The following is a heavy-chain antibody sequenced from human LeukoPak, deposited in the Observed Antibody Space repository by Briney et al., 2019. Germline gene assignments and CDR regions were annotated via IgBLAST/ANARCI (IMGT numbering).Heavy chain of an antibody. Sequence: GGSLRLSCAASGFTFSSYSMNWVRQAPGKGLEWVSSISSSSSYIYYADSVKGRFTISRDNAKNSLYLQMNSLRAEDTAVYYCVSEVVRRYSSGWDVDYWGQGTLVTVSS. D-gene: IGHD6-19*01. V-gene: IGHV3-21*01. CDR3: VSEVVRRYSSGWDVDY. CDR1: GFTFSSYS. J-gene: IGHJ4*02. CDR2: ISSSSSYI.